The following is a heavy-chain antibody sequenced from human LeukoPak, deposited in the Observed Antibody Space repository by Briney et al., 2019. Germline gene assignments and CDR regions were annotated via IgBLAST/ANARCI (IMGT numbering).Heavy chain of an antibody. V-gene: IGHV5-51*01. CDR3: ARCLRDYGSGSYSYVY. CDR2: IYPGDSDT. J-gene: IGHJ4*02. D-gene: IGHD3-10*01. Sequence: PGESLKISCKGSGYSFTSYWIAWVRQMPGKGLEWMGIIYPGDSDTRYSPSFQGQVTISADKSISTAYLQWSGLKASDTAMFYCARCLRDYGSGSYSYVYWGQGTLVTVSS. CDR1: GYSFTSYW.